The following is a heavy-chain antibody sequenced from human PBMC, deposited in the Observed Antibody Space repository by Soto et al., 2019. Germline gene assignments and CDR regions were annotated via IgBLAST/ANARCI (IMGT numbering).Heavy chain of an antibody. CDR1: GGTFSSYA. D-gene: IGHD3-22*01. J-gene: IGHJ3*02. CDR3: ARWGYDSSGYSQPSDAFDI. CDR2: IIPIFGTA. Sequence: SVKVSCKASGGTFSSYAISWVRQAPGQGLEWMGGIIPIFGTANYAQKFQGRVTITADESTSTAYMELSSLRSEDTAVYYCARWGYDSSGYSQPSDAFDIWGQGTMVTVSS. V-gene: IGHV1-69*13.